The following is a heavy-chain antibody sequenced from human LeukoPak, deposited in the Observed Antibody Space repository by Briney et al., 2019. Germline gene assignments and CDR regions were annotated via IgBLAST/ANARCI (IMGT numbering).Heavy chain of an antibody. CDR2: IKQDGSDK. Sequence: GGPLRLFCAASGFTLSSYWMTWVREAPGKGVEWVAKIKQDGSDKYYVYSVKGRFTISRDNAKNSLYLQMNSLRAEDTAVYNCARDLWGGSGSGFDYWGQGTLVTVSS. CDR3: ARDLWGGSGSGFDY. CDR1: GFTLSSYW. J-gene: IGHJ4*02. V-gene: IGHV3-7*04. D-gene: IGHD3-10*01.